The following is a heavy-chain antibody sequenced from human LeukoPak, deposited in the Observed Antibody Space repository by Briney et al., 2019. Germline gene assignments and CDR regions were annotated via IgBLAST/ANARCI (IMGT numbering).Heavy chain of an antibody. V-gene: IGHV4-39*07. J-gene: IGHJ3*02. CDR2: IYYSGST. D-gene: IGHD6-6*01. CDR1: GGSISSNYY. Sequence: PSETLSLTCTVSGGSISSNYYWGWIRQPPGKGLEWIGNIYYSGSTYYSPSLKSRVTISIDTSKNQFSLKLSSLTAADTAVYYCAREGLAARHDAFDIWGQGTMVTVSS. CDR3: AREGLAARHDAFDI.